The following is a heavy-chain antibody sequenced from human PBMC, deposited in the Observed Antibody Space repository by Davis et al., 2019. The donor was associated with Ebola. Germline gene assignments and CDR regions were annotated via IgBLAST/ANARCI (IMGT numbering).Heavy chain of an antibody. CDR1: GGSISSYY. CDR2: IYYSGST. V-gene: IGHV4-59*01. Sequence: PSETLSLTCTVSGGSISSYYWSWIRQPPGKGLEWIGYIYYSGSTNYNPSLKSRVTISVDTSKNQFSLKLSSVTAADTAVYYCASDMAGYWGQGTLVTVSS. D-gene: IGHD3-10*01. CDR3: ASDMAGY. J-gene: IGHJ4*02.